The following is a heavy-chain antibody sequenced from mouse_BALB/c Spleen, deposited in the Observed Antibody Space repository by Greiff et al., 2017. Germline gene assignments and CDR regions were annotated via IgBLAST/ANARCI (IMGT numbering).Heavy chain of an antibody. CDR3: AREVRRRSPAY. Sequence: QVQLQQSGPGLVQPSQSLSITCTVSGFSLTSYGVHWVRQSPGKGLEWLGVIWSGGSTDYNAAFISRLSISKDNSKSQVFFKMNSLQANDTAMYYCAREVRRRSPAYWGQGTLVTVSA. D-gene: IGHD2-14*01. CDR1: GFSLTSYG. CDR2: IWSGGST. V-gene: IGHV2-2*02. J-gene: IGHJ3*01.